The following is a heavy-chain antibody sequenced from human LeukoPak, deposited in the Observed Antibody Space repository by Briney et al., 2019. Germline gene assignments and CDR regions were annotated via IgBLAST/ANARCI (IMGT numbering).Heavy chain of an antibody. CDR1: GFTVSSNY. Sequence: GGSLRLSCAASGFTVSSNYMNWVRQAPGRGLEWVSVIYSGGSTYYADSVKGRFTISRHNPKNTLYLQMNSLSPEDTAVYYCARASYYYDDSGYYYVYWGQGTLVTVSS. J-gene: IGHJ4*02. V-gene: IGHV3-53*04. D-gene: IGHD3-22*01. CDR3: ARASYYYDDSGYYYVY. CDR2: IYSGGST.